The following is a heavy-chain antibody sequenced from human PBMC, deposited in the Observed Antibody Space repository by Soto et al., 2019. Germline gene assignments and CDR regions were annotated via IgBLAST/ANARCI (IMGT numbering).Heavy chain of an antibody. D-gene: IGHD2-2*01. Sequence: ASVKLSCKASGYTFTSYGISWVRQAPGQGLEWMGWISAYNGNTNYAQKLQGRVTMTTDTSTSTAYMELRSLRSDDTAVYYCVRYQLLFYGPDYYFDYWGQGTLVTVSS. V-gene: IGHV1-18*01. CDR3: VRYQLLFYGPDYYFDY. J-gene: IGHJ4*02. CDR2: ISAYNGNT. CDR1: GYTFTSYG.